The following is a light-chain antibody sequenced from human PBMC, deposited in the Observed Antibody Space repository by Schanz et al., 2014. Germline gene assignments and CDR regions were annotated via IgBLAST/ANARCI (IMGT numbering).Light chain of an antibody. Sequence: QSALTQPRSVSGSPGQSVTISCTGTSSDVGGYNYVSWYQQHPGKAPKLMIYDVSNRPSGVSNRFSGSKSGNTASLTISGLQAEDETDYYCSSYAGSINWVFGGGTKLTVL. J-gene: IGLJ3*02. CDR3: SSYAGSINWV. CDR2: DVS. CDR1: SSDVGGYNY. V-gene: IGLV2-11*01.